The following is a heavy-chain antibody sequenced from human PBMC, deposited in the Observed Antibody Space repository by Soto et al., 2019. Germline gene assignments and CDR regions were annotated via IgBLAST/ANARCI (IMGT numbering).Heavy chain of an antibody. CDR1: GYTFTSYY. D-gene: IGHD3-3*01. Sequence: ASVKVSCKASGYTFTSYYMHWVRQAPGQGLEWMGIINPSGGSTSYAQKFQGRVTMTRDTSTSTVYMELSSLRSEDTAVYYCARGSRRITIFGVVISELDYWGQGTLVTVSS. CDR2: INPSGGST. J-gene: IGHJ4*02. CDR3: ARGSRRITIFGVVISELDY. V-gene: IGHV1-46*01.